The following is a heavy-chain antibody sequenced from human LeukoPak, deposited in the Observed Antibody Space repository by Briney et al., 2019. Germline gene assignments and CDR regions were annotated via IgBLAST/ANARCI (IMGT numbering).Heavy chain of an antibody. CDR2: INVANGDT. CDR3: ASKPRGESRPFEY. J-gene: IGHJ4*02. Sequence: ASVKVSCKASGYTFTAHAVHWVRQAPGQRLEWMGWINVANGDTGYSQKFQGRVTITSDTSASTGYMEMSSLISGDTAVYYCASKPRGESRPFEYWGQGTLVTVSS. CDR1: GYTFTAHA. V-gene: IGHV1-3*01. D-gene: IGHD3-16*01.